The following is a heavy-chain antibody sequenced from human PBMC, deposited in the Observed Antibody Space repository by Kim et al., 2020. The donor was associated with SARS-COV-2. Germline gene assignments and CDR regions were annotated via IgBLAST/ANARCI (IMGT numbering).Heavy chain of an antibody. V-gene: IGHV3-9*01. CDR1: GFTFDDYA. CDR3: AKRDSGSSRHFDY. Sequence: GRSLRLSCAASGFTFDDYAMHWVRQAPGKGLEWVSGISWNSDTIGYADSLKGRFTISRDNAKNSLYLQMNSLRLEDTALYYCAKRDSGSSRHFDYWGQGTLVTVSS. J-gene: IGHJ4*02. CDR2: ISWNSDTI. D-gene: IGHD1-26*01.